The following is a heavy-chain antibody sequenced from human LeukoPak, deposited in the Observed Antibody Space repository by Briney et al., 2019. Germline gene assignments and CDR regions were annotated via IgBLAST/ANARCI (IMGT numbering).Heavy chain of an antibody. CDR1: GYTFTSYD. CDR2: MNPNSGNT. V-gene: IGHV1-8*01. Sequence: ASLKVSCKASGYTFTSYDINWVRQATGQGLEWMGWMNPNSGNTGYAQKFQGRVTMTRNTSISTAYMELSSLRSEDTAVYYCARESWAAAGLSDYWGQGTLVTVSS. CDR3: ARESWAAAGLSDY. J-gene: IGHJ4*02. D-gene: IGHD6-13*01.